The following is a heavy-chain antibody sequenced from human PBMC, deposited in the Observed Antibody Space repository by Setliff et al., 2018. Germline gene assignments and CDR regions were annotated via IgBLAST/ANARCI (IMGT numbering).Heavy chain of an antibody. J-gene: IGHJ4*02. CDR1: GGSISSSSYY. CDR3: AYSSDYDFWSGYPPALDY. CDR2: IYYSGST. D-gene: IGHD3-3*01. Sequence: SLTCTVSGGSISSSSYYWGWIRQPPGKGLEWIGSIYYSGSTYYNPSLKSRVTISVDTSKNQFSLKLSSVTAADTAVYYCAYSSDYDFWSGYPPALDYWGQGTLVTVSS. V-gene: IGHV4-39*07.